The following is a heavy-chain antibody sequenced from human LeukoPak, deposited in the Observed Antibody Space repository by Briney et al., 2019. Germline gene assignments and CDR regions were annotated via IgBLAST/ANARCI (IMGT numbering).Heavy chain of an antibody. CDR1: GFTFSTFW. CDR3: GRGRLVGAPDY. D-gene: IGHD1-26*01. Sequence: GGSLRLSCAASGFTFSTFWMHWVRQAPGKGLVWVSRTNTDGSSITYADSVKGRFSTSRDNAKSTLFLQMNSLRAEDTAVYYCGRGRLVGAPDYWGQGTLVTVSS. CDR2: TNTDGSSI. J-gene: IGHJ4*02. V-gene: IGHV3-74*01.